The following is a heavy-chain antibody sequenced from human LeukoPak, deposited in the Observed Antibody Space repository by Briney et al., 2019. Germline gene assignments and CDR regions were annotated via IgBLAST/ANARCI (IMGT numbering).Heavy chain of an antibody. Sequence: ASVKVSCKASGYTFTGYYMHWVRQAPGQGLEWMGWINPNSGGTNYAQKFQGRVTMTRDTSISTAYMELSRLRSDDTAVYYCATGGNLRKFIVGATLFYWGQGTLVTVSS. V-gene: IGHV1-2*02. J-gene: IGHJ4*02. CDR1: GYTFTGYY. D-gene: IGHD1-26*01. CDR3: ATGGNLRKFIVGATLFY. CDR2: INPNSGGT.